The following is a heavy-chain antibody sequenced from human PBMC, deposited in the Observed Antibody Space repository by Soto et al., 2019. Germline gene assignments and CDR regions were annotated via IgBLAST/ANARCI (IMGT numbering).Heavy chain of an antibody. Sequence: GGSLRLSCAASGFMFSSYDMHWVRQGRGKGLEWVAAIGPAGDTYYLGPVKGRFTISRENDKKSLNLQISDIRVEDTAFYYCVRGGPESSGTSADDAFDIWGQGTVVTVSS. J-gene: IGHJ3*02. CDR2: IGPAGDT. CDR1: GFMFSSYD. D-gene: IGHD6-19*01. CDR3: VRGGPESSGTSADDAFDI. V-gene: IGHV3-13*01.